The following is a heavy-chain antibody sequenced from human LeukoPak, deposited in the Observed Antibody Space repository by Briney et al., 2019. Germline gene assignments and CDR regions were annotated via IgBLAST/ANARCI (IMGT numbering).Heavy chain of an antibody. Sequence: AGGSLRLSCAAPGFMFHDYAIHWVRQAPGKGLEWVSLISGDGGSTFYADSVKGRFTISRDNSKNSLYLQVNSLRNDDTALYYCARESESSGWYDYWGQGTLVTVSS. D-gene: IGHD6-19*01. J-gene: IGHJ4*02. CDR1: GFMFHDYA. V-gene: IGHV3-43*02. CDR2: ISGDGGST. CDR3: ARESESSGWYDY.